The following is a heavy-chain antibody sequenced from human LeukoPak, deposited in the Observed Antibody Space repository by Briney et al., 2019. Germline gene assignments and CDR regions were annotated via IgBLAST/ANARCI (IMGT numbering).Heavy chain of an antibody. CDR2: IWYDGSNK. V-gene: IGHV3-30*02. D-gene: IGHD6-13*01. Sequence: PGGSLRLSCAASGFTFSSYGMHWVRQAPGKGLEWVAVIWYDGSNKYYADSVKGRFTISRDNSKNTLYLQMNNLRAEDTAVYYCAKDCVTAPRIAAAGTRASHYYYYYGMDVWGQGTTVTASS. J-gene: IGHJ6*02. CDR1: GFTFSSYG. CDR3: AKDCVTAPRIAAAGTRASHYYYYYGMDV.